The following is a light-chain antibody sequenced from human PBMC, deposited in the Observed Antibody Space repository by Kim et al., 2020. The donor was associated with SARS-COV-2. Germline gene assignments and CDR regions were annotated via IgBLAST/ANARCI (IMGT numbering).Light chain of an antibody. J-gene: IGKJ4*01. V-gene: IGKV3-20*01. CDR3: QHYSSSPLA. CDR2: GVS. CDR1: QSVNTKY. Sequence: IVLTQSPGTLSLSPGERATLSCRASQSVNTKYLAWYQQKPGQAPRLLIHGVSNRATGIPDRFSGSGSGTDFTLTISRLEHEDFSLYYWQHYSSSPLAFGGGTKVDIK.